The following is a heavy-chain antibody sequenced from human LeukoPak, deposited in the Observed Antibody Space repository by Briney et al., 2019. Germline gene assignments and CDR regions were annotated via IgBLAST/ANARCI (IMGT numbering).Heavy chain of an antibody. CDR1: GFTFTSSA. CDR2: IVVGSGNT. Sequence: SVKVSCKASGFTFTSSAMQWVRQARGQRLEWIGWIVVGSGNTNYAQKFQERVTITRDMSTGTAYMELSSLRSEDTAVYYCAVVEMATIGDYWGQGTLVTVSS. J-gene: IGHJ4*02. CDR3: AVVEMATIGDY. V-gene: IGHV1-58*02. D-gene: IGHD5-24*01.